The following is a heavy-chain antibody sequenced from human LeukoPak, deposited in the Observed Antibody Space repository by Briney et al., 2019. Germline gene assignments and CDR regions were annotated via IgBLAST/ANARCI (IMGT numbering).Heavy chain of an antibody. CDR3: ASSRAYYYDSSGPDAFDI. CDR2: INPNSGGT. CDR1: GYTFTSYG. Sequence: GASVKVSCKASGYTFTSYGISWVRQAPGQGLEWMGWINPNSGGTNYAQKFQGRVTMTRDTSISTAYMELSRLRSDDTAVYYCASSRAYYYDSSGPDAFDIWGQGTMVTVSS. V-gene: IGHV1-2*02. J-gene: IGHJ3*02. D-gene: IGHD3-22*01.